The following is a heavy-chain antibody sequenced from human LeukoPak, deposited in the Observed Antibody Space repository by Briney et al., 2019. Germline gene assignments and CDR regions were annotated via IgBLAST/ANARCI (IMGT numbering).Heavy chain of an antibody. Sequence: GGSLRLSCAASGFTFSTYWMHWVRHAPGKGLVWVSRIKSDGSTNYADSVKGRLTISRDNAKNTVSLQMNSLRPEDTGVYYCARAPSEIGGYYPEYFRHWGQGTLVTVSS. CDR1: GFTFSTYW. V-gene: IGHV3-74*01. D-gene: IGHD3-22*01. J-gene: IGHJ1*01. CDR2: IKSDGST. CDR3: ARAPSEIGGYYPEYFRH.